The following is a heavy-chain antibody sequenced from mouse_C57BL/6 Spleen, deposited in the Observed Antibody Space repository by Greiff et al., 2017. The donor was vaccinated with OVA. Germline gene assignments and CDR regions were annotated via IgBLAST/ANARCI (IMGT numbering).Heavy chain of an antibody. CDR3: ARSLYGSSYHYYAMDY. V-gene: IGHV14-3*01. CDR2: IDPANGNT. D-gene: IGHD1-1*01. CDR1: GFNIKNTY. Sequence: EVQVVESVAELVRPGASVKLSCTASGFNIKNTYMHWVKQRPEQGLEWIGRIDPANGNTKYAPKFQGKATITADTSSNTAYLQLSSLTSEDTAIYYCARSLYGSSYHYYAMDYWGQGTSVTVSS. J-gene: IGHJ4*01.